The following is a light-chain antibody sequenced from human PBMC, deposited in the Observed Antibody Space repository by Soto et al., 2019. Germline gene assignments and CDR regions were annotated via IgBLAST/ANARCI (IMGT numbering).Light chain of an antibody. V-gene: IGLV2-14*01. CDR1: SSDVGGFQY. CDR3: SSYTTSTTVI. CDR2: EVS. J-gene: IGLJ2*01. Sequence: QSVLTQPASVSGSPRQSITISCTGTSSDVGGFQYVSWYQQHPGKAPRLMIYEVSNRPSGVSNRFSGSKSGNTASLTISGLQAEDEADYYCSSYTTSTTVIFGGGTQLTVL.